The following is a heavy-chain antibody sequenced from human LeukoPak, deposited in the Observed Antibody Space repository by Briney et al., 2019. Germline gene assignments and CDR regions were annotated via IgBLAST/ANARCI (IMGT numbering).Heavy chain of an antibody. J-gene: IGHJ3*02. CDR1: GYTFTSYG. Sequence: GASVKVSCKASGYTFTSYGISWVRQAPGQGLEWMGWISAYNGNTNYAQKLQGRVTMTTDTSTSTAYMELRSLRSDDTAVYYCARDVRPPNYDSSGPPTGHAFDIWGQGTMVTVSS. D-gene: IGHD3-22*01. CDR2: ISAYNGNT. CDR3: ARDVRPPNYDSSGPPTGHAFDI. V-gene: IGHV1-18*01.